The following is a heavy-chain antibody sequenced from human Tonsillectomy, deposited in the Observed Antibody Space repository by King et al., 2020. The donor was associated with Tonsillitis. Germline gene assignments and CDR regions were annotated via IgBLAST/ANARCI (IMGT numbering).Heavy chain of an antibody. CDR1: GGSFSDYY. CDR2: INNSGST. D-gene: IGHD3-3*01. CDR3: ATRGVRSRFTYDY. Sequence: VQLQQWGAGLLKPSETLSLTCAVYGGSFSDYYCSWIRQPPGKGLEWIGEINNSGSTNYNPSLTSRVTISVDTSKNQFSLKLSSVTAADTAVYYCATRGVRSRFTYDYWGQGTLVTVSS. J-gene: IGHJ4*02. V-gene: IGHV4-34*01.